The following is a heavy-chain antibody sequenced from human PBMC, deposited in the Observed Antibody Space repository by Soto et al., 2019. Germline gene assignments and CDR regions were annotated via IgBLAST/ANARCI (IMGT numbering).Heavy chain of an antibody. Sequence: SSETLSLTCTVSGGSISSGDYYWSWIRQPPGKGLEWIGYIYYSGSTYYNPSLKSRVTISVDTSKNQFSLKLSSVTAADTAVYYCARDSGSSSDPVYYYYYGMDVWGQGTTVT. CDR2: IYYSGST. V-gene: IGHV4-30-4*01. J-gene: IGHJ6*02. CDR3: ARDSGSSSDPVYYYYYGMDV. D-gene: IGHD6-13*01. CDR1: GGSISSGDYY.